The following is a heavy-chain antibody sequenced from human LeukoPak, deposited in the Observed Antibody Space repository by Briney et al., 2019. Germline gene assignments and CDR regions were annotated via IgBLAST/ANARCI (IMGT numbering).Heavy chain of an antibody. CDR2: IYHSGST. CDR3: ARDNLYGSGSLYYFDY. J-gene: IGHJ4*02. V-gene: IGHV4-38-2*02. D-gene: IGHD3-10*01. Sequence: SETLSLTCTVSGYSISSDYYWGWIRQPPGKGLEWIGSIYHSGSTYYNPSLKSRVTISVDTSKNQFSLKLSSVTAADTAVYYCARDNLYGSGSLYYFDYWGQGTLVTVSS. CDR1: GYSISSDYY.